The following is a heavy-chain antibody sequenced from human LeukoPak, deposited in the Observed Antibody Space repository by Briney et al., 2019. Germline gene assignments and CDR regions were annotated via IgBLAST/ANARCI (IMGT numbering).Heavy chain of an antibody. J-gene: IGHJ4*02. CDR1: GFTFTTYW. Sequence: GGSLRLSCAASGFTFTTYWMSWVRQAPGKGLEWVANINQDGSEKYLVDSVKGRFIISRDNAKNSLYLQMISLRVEDTAVYYCARVAKYYYGSEAYYFFEHWGQGTPVTASS. CDR3: ARVAKYYYGSEAYYFFEH. V-gene: IGHV3-7*01. D-gene: IGHD3-10*01. CDR2: INQDGSEK.